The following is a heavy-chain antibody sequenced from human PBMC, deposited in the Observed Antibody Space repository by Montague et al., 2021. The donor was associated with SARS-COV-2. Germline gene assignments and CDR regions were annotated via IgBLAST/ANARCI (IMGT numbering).Heavy chain of an antibody. Sequence: TLSLTCTVSGASISNHNYTWGWIRQPTGKELVWIGSMFTSGSTNYNPSLKSRVTISVDTSKNQFSLRLNSVTAADTAVYYCVREGGSMTFDYWGQGILVTVSS. CDR2: MFTSGST. V-gene: IGHV4-61*02. J-gene: IGHJ4*02. CDR1: GASISNHNYT. CDR3: VREGGSMTFDY. D-gene: IGHD1-26*01.